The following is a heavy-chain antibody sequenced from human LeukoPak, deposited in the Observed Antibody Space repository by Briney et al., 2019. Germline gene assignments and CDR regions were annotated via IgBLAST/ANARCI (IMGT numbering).Heavy chain of an antibody. V-gene: IGHV4-34*01. CDR3: ARGMDGSGNHFPRRYYYYGMDV. J-gene: IGHJ6*02. D-gene: IGHD3-10*01. Sequence: SETLSLTCAVYGESSSAYYWSWLRQPPGKGLEWIGEINHSGSTNYKPSLKSRVTISVDTSKKQFSLKLSSVTAADTAVYYCARGMDGSGNHFPRRYYYYGMDVWGQGTTVTVSS. CDR1: GESSSAYY. CDR2: INHSGST.